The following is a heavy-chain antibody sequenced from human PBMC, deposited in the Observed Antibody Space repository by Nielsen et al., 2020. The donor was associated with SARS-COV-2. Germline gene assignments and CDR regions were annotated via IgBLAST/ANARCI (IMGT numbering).Heavy chain of an antibody. D-gene: IGHD3-10*01. V-gene: IGHV4-34*01. J-gene: IGHJ5*02. CDR2: VNRDGVT. Sequence: WIRQPPGKGLEWIGEVNRDGVTNYNPSLKSRVTISVDTSKNQFSLKLSSVTAADTAVYYCARIFLITMVRGVITRGNWFDPWGQGTLVTVSS. CDR3: ARIFLITMVRGVITRGNWFDP.